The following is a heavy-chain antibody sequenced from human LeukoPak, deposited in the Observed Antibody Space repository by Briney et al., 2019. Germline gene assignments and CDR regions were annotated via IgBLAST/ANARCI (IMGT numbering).Heavy chain of an antibody. CDR3: ARVTYVDDMLYQYFDY. V-gene: IGHV4-38-2*01. Sequence: PSETLSVTCAVSSYSISSGSYWGWIRQSPGKGLEWVGSIFHSGNSYYNPSLKSRLTMSVDTSKNQFSLKLTSVTAADTALYYCARVTYVDDMLYQYFDYWGQGIPFSVSS. CDR1: SYSISSGSY. J-gene: IGHJ4*02. D-gene: IGHD4-17*01. CDR2: IFHSGNS.